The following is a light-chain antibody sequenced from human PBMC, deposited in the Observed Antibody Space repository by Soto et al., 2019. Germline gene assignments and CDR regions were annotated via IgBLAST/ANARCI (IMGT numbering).Light chain of an antibody. V-gene: IGKV1-13*02. Sequence: AIQLTQSPSSLSASVGDRVTITCRASQGISSALAWYQQKPGKAPKLLIYDASSLESGVPSRFSGSGSWTDFTLTISSLQPEDFATSYCQQFNSYLGGFTFGPGTKVDIK. J-gene: IGKJ3*01. CDR3: QQFNSYLGGFT. CDR2: DAS. CDR1: QGISSA.